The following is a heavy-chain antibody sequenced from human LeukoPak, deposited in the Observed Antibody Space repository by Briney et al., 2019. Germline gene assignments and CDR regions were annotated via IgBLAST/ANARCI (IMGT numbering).Heavy chain of an antibody. D-gene: IGHD5-18*01. CDR2: INHSGST. J-gene: IGHJ3*02. CDR1: GGSFSGYY. Sequence: SETLSLTCAVYGGSFSGYYWSWIRQPPGKGLEWIGEINHSGSTNYNPSLKSRVTISVDTSKNRFSLKLSSVTAADTAVYYCARARRGYSYGSNAFDIWGQGTMVTVSS. V-gene: IGHV4-34*01. CDR3: ARARRGYSYGSNAFDI.